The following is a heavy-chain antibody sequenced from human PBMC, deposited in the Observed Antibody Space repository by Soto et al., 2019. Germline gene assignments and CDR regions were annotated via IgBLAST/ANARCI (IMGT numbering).Heavy chain of an antibody. Sequence: QVQLVQSGAEVKKPGASVTVSCKASGYTFTSYAMHWVRQAPGQRLEWMGWINAGNGNTKYSQKFQGRVTITRDTSSSTAYMELSSLRSENTSVYYCARDLGVGAASDYWGQGTRVTVSS. J-gene: IGHJ4*02. CDR2: INAGNGNT. CDR3: ARDLGVGAASDY. CDR1: GYTFTSYA. V-gene: IGHV1-3*01. D-gene: IGHD1-26*01.